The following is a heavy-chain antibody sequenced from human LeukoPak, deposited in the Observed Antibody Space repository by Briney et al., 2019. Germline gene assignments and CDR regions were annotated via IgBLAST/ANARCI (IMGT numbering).Heavy chain of an antibody. V-gene: IGHV4-39*01. J-gene: IGHJ4*02. CDR2: ISYSGNA. Sequence: AETLSLTCTVSGAPIITTNDYWAWIRQPPWKGLEWFGSISYSGNAYYNPSLRRRLSISMDASKNQFSLTVRSVTAADTAVYYCARNLGQTWGTGTTDLWYFDHWGQGTLVPVSS. CDR1: GAPIITTNDY. CDR3: ARNLGQTWGTGTTDLWYFDH. D-gene: IGHD1/OR15-1a*01.